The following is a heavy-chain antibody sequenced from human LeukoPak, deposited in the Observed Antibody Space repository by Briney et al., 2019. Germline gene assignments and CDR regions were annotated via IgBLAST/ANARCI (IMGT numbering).Heavy chain of an antibody. CDR1: GYTFPNYD. D-gene: IGHD5-18*01. CDR2: MNFNSGNT. J-gene: IGHJ3*02. CDR3: AKVGLGNTAIHI. Sequence: ASVKVSCKASGYTFPNYDINWVRQATGQGLEWMGWMNFNSGNTGYAQKFQGRVTMTRNTGISTVYMELSSLKSEDTAIYYCAKVGLGNTAIHIWGQGTTVTVSS. V-gene: IGHV1-8*01.